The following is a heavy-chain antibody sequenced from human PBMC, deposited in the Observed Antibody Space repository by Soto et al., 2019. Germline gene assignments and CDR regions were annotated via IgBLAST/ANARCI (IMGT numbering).Heavy chain of an antibody. J-gene: IGHJ5*02. D-gene: IGHD2-15*01. CDR3: ARDTGLDCSGGSCYSPSNWFDP. CDR2: IYYSGST. V-gene: IGHV4-59*01. CDR1: GGSISSYY. Sequence: PSETLSLTCTVSGGSISSYYWSWIRQPPGKGLEWIGYIYYSGSTNYNPSLKSRVTISVDTSKNQFSLKLSSVTAADTAVYYCARDTGLDCSGGSCYSPSNWFDPWGQGTLVTVSS.